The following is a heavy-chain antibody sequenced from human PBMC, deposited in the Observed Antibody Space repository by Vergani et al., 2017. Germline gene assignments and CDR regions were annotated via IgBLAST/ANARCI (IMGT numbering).Heavy chain of an antibody. CDR2: VHSSGST. V-gene: IGHV4-61*02. CDR1: GYSLTSDFFY. D-gene: IGHD2-2*01. CDR3: ARGCGSKRCPAIGTFEI. J-gene: IGHJ3*02. Sequence: QVQLQESGPGPVKPSQTLSVTCSVSGYSLTSDFFYWTWIRQPAGRRLEWIGRVHSSGSTHYNPSLEGRVSVSMDTAKNEFSLDLQSVTAADTAVYFCARGCGSKRCPAIGTFEIWGRGTLVAVSS.